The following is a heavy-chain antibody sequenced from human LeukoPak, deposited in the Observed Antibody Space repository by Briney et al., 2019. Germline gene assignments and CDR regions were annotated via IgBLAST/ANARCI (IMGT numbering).Heavy chain of an antibody. CDR1: GYTFTSYA. CDR3: ARATDFWSGYYFDP. V-gene: IGHV1-3*01. CDR2: INAGNGNT. J-gene: IGHJ5*02. Sequence: ASVKVSCKASGYTFTSYAMHWVRQAPGQRLEWMGWINAGNGNTKYSQKFQGRVTITRDTSASTACMELSSLRSEDTAVYYCARATDFWSGYYFDPWGQGTLVTVSS. D-gene: IGHD3-3*01.